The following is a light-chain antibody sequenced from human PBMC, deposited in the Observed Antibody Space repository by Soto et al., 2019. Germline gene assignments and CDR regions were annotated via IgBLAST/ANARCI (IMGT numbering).Light chain of an antibody. Sequence: DIQMTQSPSTLSASVGDRVTITCRASQSISSWLAGYQQKPGKAPTLLLYNAFSLESGVPSRFSGCGTGTAFTITISSLQHDDFATYYWQQYTSFPTFGQGTKVEIK. CDR3: QQYTSFPT. V-gene: IGKV1-5*03. CDR1: QSISSW. J-gene: IGKJ1*01. CDR2: NAF.